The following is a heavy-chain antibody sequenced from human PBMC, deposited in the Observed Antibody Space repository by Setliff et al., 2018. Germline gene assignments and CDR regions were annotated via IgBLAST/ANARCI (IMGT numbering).Heavy chain of an antibody. CDR1: GDTFSSYG. J-gene: IGHJ6*03. D-gene: IGHD3-22*01. V-gene: IGHV1-69*05. Sequence: SVKVSCKASGDTFSSYGISWVRQAPGQGLEWMGGTIPMFGSTDYAQKFRGRVTIITDESTSTAFMQLSSLRSEDTAVYYCVREGVDSRSSTDYRYYMDVWGKGTTVTVSS. CDR3: VREGVDSRSSTDYRYYMDV. CDR2: TIPMFGST.